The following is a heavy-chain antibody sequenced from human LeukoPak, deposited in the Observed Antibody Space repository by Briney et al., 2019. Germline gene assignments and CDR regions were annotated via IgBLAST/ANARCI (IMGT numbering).Heavy chain of an antibody. CDR2: ISSSSSYI. V-gene: IGHV3-21*01. Sequence: PGGSLRLSCAASGFTFSSYSMNWVRQAPGKGLEWVSSISSSSSYIYYADSVKGRFTISRDNAKNSLYLQMNSLRAEDTAVYYCARGGSSSSWYAQADYWGQGTLVTVSS. D-gene: IGHD6-13*01. CDR1: GFTFSSYS. J-gene: IGHJ4*02. CDR3: ARGGSSSSWYAQADY.